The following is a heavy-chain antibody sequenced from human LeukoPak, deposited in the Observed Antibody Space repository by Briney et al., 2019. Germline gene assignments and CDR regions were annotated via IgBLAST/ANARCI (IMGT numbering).Heavy chain of an antibody. CDR2: IRCNGGST. J-gene: IGHJ3*02. CDR1: GFTFSSYD. Sequence: GGSLRLSCTASGFTFSSYDMSWFPQAPGEGGEGVSAIRCNGGSTYYADSAKGRFTIYRDNSQKTVYLQMNSLRAEDTAVYYCAKDWGGVDAFDIWGQGTMVTVSS. D-gene: IGHD3-16*01. CDR3: AKDWGGVDAFDI. V-gene: IGHV3-23*01.